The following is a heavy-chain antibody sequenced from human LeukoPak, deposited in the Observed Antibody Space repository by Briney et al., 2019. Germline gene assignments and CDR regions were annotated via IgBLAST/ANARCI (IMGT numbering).Heavy chain of an antibody. D-gene: IGHD3-10*01. J-gene: IGHJ5*02. Sequence: SETLSLTCAVYGGSFSGYYWSWIRQPPGKGLEWIGEINHSGSTNYNPSLKSRVTISVDTPKNQFSLKLSSVTAADTAVYYCARCRGRLVRGVISFGNWFDPWGQGTLVTVPS. CDR1: GGSFSGYY. CDR2: INHSGST. CDR3: ARCRGRLVRGVISFGNWFDP. V-gene: IGHV4-34*01.